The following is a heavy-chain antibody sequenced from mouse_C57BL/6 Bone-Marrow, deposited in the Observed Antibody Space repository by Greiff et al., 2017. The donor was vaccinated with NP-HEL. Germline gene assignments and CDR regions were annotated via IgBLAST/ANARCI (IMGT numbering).Heavy chain of an antibody. CDR3: ARGDCGSSRFDY. J-gene: IGHJ2*01. D-gene: IGHD1-1*01. CDR1: GFTFSDYG. V-gene: IGHV5-17*01. Sequence: EVNVVESGGGLVKPGGSLKLSCAASGFTFSDYGMHWVRQAPEKGLEWVAYISSGSSTIYYADTVKGRFTFSRDNAKNTLFLQKNSLRSEDTAMYYCARGDCGSSRFDYWGQGTTLTVSS. CDR2: ISSGSSTI.